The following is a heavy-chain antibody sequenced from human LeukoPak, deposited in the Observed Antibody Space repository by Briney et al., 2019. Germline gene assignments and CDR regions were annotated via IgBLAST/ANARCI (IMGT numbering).Heavy chain of an antibody. CDR1: GFTFSSYS. D-gene: IGHD2-2*01. V-gene: IGHV3-21*01. CDR2: ISSRSSYI. J-gene: IGHJ6*03. Sequence: GGSLRLSCAASGFTFSSYSMNWVRQAPGKGLEWVSSISSRSSYIYYADSVKGRFTISRDNAKNSLYLQMNSLRAEDTAVYYCAREVVVPAAARHYYYYYYMDVWGKGTTVAASS. CDR3: AREVVVPAAARHYYYYYYMDV.